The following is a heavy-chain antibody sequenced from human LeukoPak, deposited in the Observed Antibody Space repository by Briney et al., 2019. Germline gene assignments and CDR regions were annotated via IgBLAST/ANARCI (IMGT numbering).Heavy chain of an antibody. CDR2: ITPNADRA. V-gene: IGHV3-23*01. D-gene: IGHD3-22*01. CDR3: AIMHGYYDGSGYWVQ. J-gene: IGHJ1*01. CDR1: GFTFGSYG. Sequence: GGSLRLSCAASGFTFGSYGMSWVHQAPGRGLEWVSFITPNADRASYADSVEGRFTVSRDNPRNTLYMQMNSLRDEDTAVYYCAIMHGYYDGSGYWVQWGQGTLVTVSS.